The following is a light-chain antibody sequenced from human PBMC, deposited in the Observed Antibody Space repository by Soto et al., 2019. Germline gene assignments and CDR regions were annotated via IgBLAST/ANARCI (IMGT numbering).Light chain of an antibody. CDR3: QQRTDWPLN. J-gene: IGKJ4*01. Sequence: EIVLTQSPVILSLSPGERATLSCRASQGISNYLGWYQQRPVQAPRLLISDVSNRATGVPTRFSGSGSDPDFTLTISNLEREDFAIYYCQQRTDWPLNFGGGSKVEIK. V-gene: IGKV3-11*01. CDR1: QGISNY. CDR2: DVS.